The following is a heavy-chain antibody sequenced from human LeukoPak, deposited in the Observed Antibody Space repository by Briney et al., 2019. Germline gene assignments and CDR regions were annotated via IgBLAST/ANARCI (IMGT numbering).Heavy chain of an antibody. D-gene: IGHD3-22*01. V-gene: IGHV4-59*08. CDR2: ISYSGST. Sequence: SETLSLTCTVSGGSISSNYWSWIRQPPEKGLEWIGYISYSGSTNYNPSLKSRVTMSVDTSKNQFSLNLSSVTAADTAVYYCARSKGLNYESSGYFDYWGQGTLVTVSS. CDR3: ARSKGLNYESSGYFDY. J-gene: IGHJ4*02. CDR1: GGSISSNY.